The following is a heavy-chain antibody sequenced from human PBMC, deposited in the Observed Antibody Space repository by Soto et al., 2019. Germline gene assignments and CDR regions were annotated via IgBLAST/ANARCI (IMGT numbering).Heavy chain of an antibody. CDR3: ATTRSYFDY. J-gene: IGHJ4*02. V-gene: IGHV3-11*01. D-gene: IGHD6-19*01. CDR1: GFTFSVYF. CDR2: ISTSGSVI. Sequence: GGSLRLSCATSGFTFSVYFMSWIRQAPGKGLEWISSISTSGSVINYAASVKGRFTISRNNTKNTLYLQMGSLRAEDTAVYYCATTRSYFDYWGQGALVTVSS.